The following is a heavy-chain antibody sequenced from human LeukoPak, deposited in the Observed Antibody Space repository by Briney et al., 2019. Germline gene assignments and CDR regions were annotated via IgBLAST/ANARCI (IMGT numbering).Heavy chain of an antibody. J-gene: IGHJ3*02. Sequence: SETLSLTCTVSGGSISTYYWTWIRQPPGKGLEWIGYIYYSGSTNYNPSLKSRVAISVDTSNNQFSLKMSSVTAADTAINYCARVYGSGYDFRGAFDIWGQGTMVTVSS. D-gene: IGHD5-12*01. V-gene: IGHV4-59*01. CDR3: ARVYGSGYDFRGAFDI. CDR2: IYYSGST. CDR1: GGSISTYY.